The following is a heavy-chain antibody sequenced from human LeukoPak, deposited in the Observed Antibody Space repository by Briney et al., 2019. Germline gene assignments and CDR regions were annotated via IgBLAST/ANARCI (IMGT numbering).Heavy chain of an antibody. CDR3: ARGPSITIFGAVIGLDY. Sequence: SETLSLTCAVYGGSFSGYYWSWIRQPPGKGLEWIGEINHSGSTNYNPSLKSRVTISVDTSKNQFSLKLSSVTAADTAVYYCARGPSITIFGAVIGLDYWGQGTLVTVSS. V-gene: IGHV4-34*01. J-gene: IGHJ4*02. D-gene: IGHD3-3*01. CDR2: INHSGST. CDR1: GGSFSGYY.